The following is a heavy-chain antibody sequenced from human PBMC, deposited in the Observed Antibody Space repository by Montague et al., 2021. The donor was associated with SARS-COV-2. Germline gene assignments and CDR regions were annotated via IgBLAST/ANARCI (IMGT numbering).Heavy chain of an antibody. J-gene: IGHJ5*02. Sequence: SLRLSCAASGFTFSSYWMTWVRQAPGKGLEWVANIKEDGSDKYYVDSVKGRFTISRDNAKNSLYLQMNSLRAEDTAMYYCARLKYTTSGRNWLDPWGQGTLVTVSS. CDR3: ARLKYTTSGRNWLDP. V-gene: IGHV3-7*01. D-gene: IGHD2-2*01. CDR2: IKEDGSDK. CDR1: GFTFSSYW.